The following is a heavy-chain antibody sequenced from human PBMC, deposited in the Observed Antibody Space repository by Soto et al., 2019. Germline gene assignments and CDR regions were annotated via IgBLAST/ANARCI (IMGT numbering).Heavy chain of an antibody. Sequence: GGSLRLSCAASAFTFSSYAMSWVRQAPGKGLEWVSLISASGGSTYYADSVKGRFTISRDNSKNTLYLQMNSLRAEDTAVYYCAKRKGGMDVWGQGTTVTVSS. V-gene: IGHV3-23*01. CDR2: ISASGGST. CDR3: AKRKGGMDV. CDR1: AFTFSSYA. J-gene: IGHJ6*02. D-gene: IGHD1-26*01.